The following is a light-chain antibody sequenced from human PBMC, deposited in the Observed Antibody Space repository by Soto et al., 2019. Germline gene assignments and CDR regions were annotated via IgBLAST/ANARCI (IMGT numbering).Light chain of an antibody. Sequence: QSVLTQPASVSGSPGQSITISCSGNISDFFLYNYVSWYQQHPGKAPKLMIYGVNNRPSGVSNRFSGSKSGNTASLTISGLQADYEADYYCSSYTTSSALQVFGTGTKVTVL. CDR1: ISDFFLYNY. CDR2: GVN. CDR3: SSYTTSSALQV. J-gene: IGLJ1*01. V-gene: IGLV2-14*01.